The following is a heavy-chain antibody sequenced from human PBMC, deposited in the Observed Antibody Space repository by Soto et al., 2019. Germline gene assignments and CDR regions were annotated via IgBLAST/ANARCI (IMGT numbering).Heavy chain of an antibody. D-gene: IGHD2-2*01. CDR1: GFTFSTYG. CDR3: AKVVGYCTSSSCSRDMYYYYGMDV. J-gene: IGHJ6*02. Sequence: QVQLVESGGGVVQPGRSLRLSCAASGFTFSTYGIHWVRQAPGKGLEWVAVTSYDGGNKYYADSVKGRFTISRDNSKNTLYLQMNSLRAEDTAVYYCAKVVGYCTSSSCSRDMYYYYGMDVWGQGTTVTVSS. CDR2: TSYDGGNK. V-gene: IGHV3-30*18.